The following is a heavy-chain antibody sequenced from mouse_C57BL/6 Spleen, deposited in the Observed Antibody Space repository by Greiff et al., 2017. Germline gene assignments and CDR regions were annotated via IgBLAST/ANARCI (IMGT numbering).Heavy chain of an antibody. V-gene: IGHV1-55*01. J-gene: IGHJ1*03. CDR1: GYTFTSYW. CDR3: ARSMYFDV. CDR2: IYPGSGST. D-gene: IGHD2-3*01. Sequence: VKPGASVKMSCKASGYTFTSYWITWVKQRPGQGLEWIGDIYPGSGSTNYNEKFKSKATLTVDTSSSTAYMQLSSLTSEDSAVYYCARSMYFDVWGTGTTVTVSS.